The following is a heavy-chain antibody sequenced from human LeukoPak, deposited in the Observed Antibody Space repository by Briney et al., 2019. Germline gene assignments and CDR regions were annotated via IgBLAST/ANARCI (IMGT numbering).Heavy chain of an antibody. CDR2: ISRNGAVT. CDR3: ARGGKLEPTAMAS. Sequence: GGSLRLSCAASGLIFDDYTMHWVRQAPGKGLEWVSLISRNGAVTKYADSVRGRFTISRDNAKNVLYLQINSLRVEDTAIYYCARGGKLEPTAMASWGQGSPVVVAS. CDR1: GLIFDDYT. D-gene: IGHD5-18*01. V-gene: IGHV3-43*01. J-gene: IGHJ5*02.